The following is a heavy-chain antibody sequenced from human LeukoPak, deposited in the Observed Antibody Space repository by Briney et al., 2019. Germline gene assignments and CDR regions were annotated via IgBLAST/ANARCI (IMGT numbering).Heavy chain of an antibody. CDR1: GGSFSGYY. V-gene: IGHV4-34*01. J-gene: IGHJ4*02. D-gene: IGHD5-18*01. CDR2: INHSGST. CDR3: ARHIPLGHSYDMRTSFDY. Sequence: SGTLSLTCAVYGGSFSGYYWSWIRQPPGKGLEWIGEINHSGSTNYNPSLKSRVTISVDTSKNQFSLKLSSVTAADTAVYYCARHIPLGHSYDMRTSFDYWGQGTLVTVPS.